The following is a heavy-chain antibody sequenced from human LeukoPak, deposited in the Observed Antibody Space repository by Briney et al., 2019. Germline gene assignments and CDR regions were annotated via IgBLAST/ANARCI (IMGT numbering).Heavy chain of an antibody. J-gene: IGHJ5*02. CDR2: IYYSGST. Sequence: SETLSLTCTVSGGSISSYYWSWLRQPPGKGLEWIGYIYYSGSTNYNPSLKRRVTLSVDTSKKQFSLKLSSVTAADTAVYYCASLVGVVVITSFSWFDPWGARTLVTVSS. CDR1: GGSISSYY. CDR3: ASLVGVVVITSFSWFDP. D-gene: IGHD3-22*01. V-gene: IGHV4-59*12.